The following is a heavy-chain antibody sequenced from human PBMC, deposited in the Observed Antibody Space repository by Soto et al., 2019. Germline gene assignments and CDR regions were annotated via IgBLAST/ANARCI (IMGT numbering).Heavy chain of an antibody. J-gene: IGHJ4*02. CDR3: ARVRYDFWSGPEPNFDC. CDR1: GYTFTSYG. Sequence: QVQLVQSGAEVKKPGASVKVSCKASGYTFTSYGISWVRQAPGQGLEWMGWINAYNGNTNYAQKLRGRATMTTHPPTSTAYMELRSLKAAHSAVHYCARVRYDFWSGPEPNFDCWGQGTLVTVSS. CDR2: INAYNGNT. V-gene: IGHV1-18*01. D-gene: IGHD3-3*01.